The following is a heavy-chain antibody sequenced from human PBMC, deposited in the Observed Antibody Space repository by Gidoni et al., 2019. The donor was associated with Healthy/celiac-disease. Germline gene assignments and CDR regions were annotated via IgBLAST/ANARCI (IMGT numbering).Heavy chain of an antibody. CDR3: AFGWGSYRWDARY. V-gene: IGHV2-26*04. Sequence: QVTLKASGPVLVNPTETLTLTCTVSGFSLSNARMGVSWIRQPPGKALEWLAHIFSNDEKAYSTSLKSRLTISKDTSKSQVVLTMANMDPVDTATYYCAFGWGSYRWDARYWGQGTLVTVSS. CDR2: IFSNDEK. D-gene: IGHD3-16*02. CDR1: GFSLSNARMG. J-gene: IGHJ4*02.